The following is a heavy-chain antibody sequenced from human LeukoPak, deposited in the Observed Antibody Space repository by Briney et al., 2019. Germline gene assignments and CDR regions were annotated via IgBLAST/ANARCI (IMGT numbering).Heavy chain of an antibody. CDR1: GFTVSGNY. CDR2: ISGGGVTT. Sequence: GGSLRLSCAASGFTVSGNYMNWVRQAPGKGLEWVSAISGGGVTTYYADSVKGRFTISRDNSKNTLYLQMNSLRAEDTAVYYCSKWKAIVLVPAARSPIDYWGQGTLVTVSS. J-gene: IGHJ4*02. D-gene: IGHD2-2*01. CDR3: SKWKAIVLVPAARSPIDY. V-gene: IGHV3-23*01.